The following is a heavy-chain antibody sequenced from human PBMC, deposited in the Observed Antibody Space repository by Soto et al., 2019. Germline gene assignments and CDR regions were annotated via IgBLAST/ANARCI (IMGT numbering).Heavy chain of an antibody. V-gene: IGHV1-46*03. J-gene: IGHJ6*03. CDR3: ARAGGGAVHTETKWSASNPRSHENYYYYMDV. D-gene: IGHD4-4*01. CDR1: GYTFTSYY. Sequence: ASVKVSCKASGYTFTSYYMHWVRQAPGQGLEWMGIINPSGGSTSYAQKFQGRVTMTRDTSTNTVYMELSSLRSEDTAVYYCARAGGGAVHTETKWSASNPRSHENYYYYMDVWGKGTTVTVSS. CDR2: INPSGGST.